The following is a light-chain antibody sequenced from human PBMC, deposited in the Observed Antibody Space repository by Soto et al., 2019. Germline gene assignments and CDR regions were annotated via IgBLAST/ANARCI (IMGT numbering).Light chain of an antibody. Sequence: DIQMTQSPSTLSASVGDRVTITCRASQRISNWLAWYQLKPGKAPKLLMHDASSLESGVPSRFSGSASGTEFTLTISSLQPDDFATYFCQQYNTYSPTFGQGTKVDIK. CDR3: QQYNTYSPT. V-gene: IGKV1-5*01. J-gene: IGKJ1*01. CDR1: QRISNW. CDR2: DAS.